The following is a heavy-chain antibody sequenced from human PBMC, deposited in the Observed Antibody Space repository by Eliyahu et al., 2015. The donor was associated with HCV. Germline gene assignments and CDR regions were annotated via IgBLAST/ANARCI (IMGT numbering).Heavy chain of an antibody. V-gene: IGHV4-31*01. CDR2: XYYSXRT. Sequence: QVQLQESGPGLVKPSQTLSXTCXVXGASISGGXYXWSXIRQHPGTGLEWIWYXYYSXRTYYNPSLKSQVSISVDTSKNQFSLKLSSVTAADTAVYYCARRVEGYCGDGGCFGIFDYWGQGTLVTVSS. D-gene: IGHD2-15*01. CDR3: ARRVEGYCGDGGCFGIFDY. J-gene: IGHJ4*02. CDR1: GASISGGXYX.